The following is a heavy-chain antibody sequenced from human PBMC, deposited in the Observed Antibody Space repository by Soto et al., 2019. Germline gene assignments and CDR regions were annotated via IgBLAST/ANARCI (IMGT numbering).Heavy chain of an antibody. V-gene: IGHV1-69*06. J-gene: IGHJ4*02. CDR2: IIPIFGTA. CDR1: GGTFSSYA. D-gene: IGHD3-16*02. CDR3: ARSGAHSTITFGGVIVAPFDY. Sequence: QVQLVQSGAEVKKPGSSVKVSCKASGGTFSSYAISWVRQAPGQGLEWMGGIIPIFGTANYAQKFQGRVTITADKSTSTAYMELSSLRSEDTAVYYCARSGAHSTITFGGVIVAPFDYWGQGTLVTVSS.